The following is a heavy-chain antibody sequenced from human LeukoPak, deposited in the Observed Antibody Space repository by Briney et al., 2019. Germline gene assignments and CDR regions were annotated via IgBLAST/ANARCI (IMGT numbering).Heavy chain of an antibody. CDR2: IIPIFGTA. Sequence: ASVKVSCKASGGTFSSYAISWVRQAPGQGLEWMGGIIPIFGTANYAQKFQGRVTITTDESTSTAYMELSSLRSEDTAVYYCASMTADYHYYYMDVWGKGTTVTVSS. J-gene: IGHJ6*03. V-gene: IGHV1-69*05. D-gene: IGHD3-16*01. CDR1: GGTFSSYA. CDR3: ASMTADYHYYYMDV.